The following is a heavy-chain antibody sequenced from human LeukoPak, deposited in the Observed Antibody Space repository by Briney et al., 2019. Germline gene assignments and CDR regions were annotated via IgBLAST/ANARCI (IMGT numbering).Heavy chain of an antibody. CDR2: INHSGST. V-gene: IGHV4-34*01. J-gene: IGHJ5*02. CDR1: GGSFSGYY. D-gene: IGHD3-3*01. Sequence: SESLSLTCAVYGGSFSGYYWSWIRQPPGKGLEWIGEINHSGSTDYNPSLKSRVTISVDTSKNQFSLKLSSVTAADTAVYYCARVSAYYDFWSGYLGRINWFDPWGQGTLVTVSS. CDR3: ARVSAYYDFWSGYLGRINWFDP.